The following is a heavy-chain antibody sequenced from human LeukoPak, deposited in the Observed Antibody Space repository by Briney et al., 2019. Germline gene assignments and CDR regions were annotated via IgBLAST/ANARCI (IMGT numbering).Heavy chain of an antibody. V-gene: IGHV3-11*04. CDR2: ISSSGSTI. CDR3: TLWGYCSGGSCDYYYYMDV. Sequence: PGGSLRLSCAASGFTFSDYYMSWIRQAPGKGLEWVSYISSSGSTIYYADSVKGRFTISRDNAKNSLYLQMNSLRAEDTAVYYCTLWGYCSGGSCDYYYYMDVWGKGTTVTISS. D-gene: IGHD2-15*01. J-gene: IGHJ6*03. CDR1: GFTFSDYY.